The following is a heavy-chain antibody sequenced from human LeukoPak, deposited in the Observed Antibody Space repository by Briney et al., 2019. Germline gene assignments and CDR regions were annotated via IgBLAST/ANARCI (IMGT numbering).Heavy chain of an antibody. V-gene: IGHV1-2*02. J-gene: IGHJ4*02. CDR3: AREGSGYPY. CDR1: GYSFIGYY. D-gene: IGHD5-12*01. CDR2: INPNSGGT. Sequence: ASVKVSCKASGYSFIGYYMHWVRQAPGQGLEWMGWINPNSGGTNYAQKFQGRVTMTRDTSISTAYMEVSRRTSDDTAVFYCAREGSGYPYWGGEPRVTVS.